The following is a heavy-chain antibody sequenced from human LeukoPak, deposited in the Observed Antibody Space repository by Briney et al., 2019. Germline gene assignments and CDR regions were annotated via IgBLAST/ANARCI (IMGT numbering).Heavy chain of an antibody. CDR2: IYTSGST. Sequence: SETLSLTCTVFGDSISTFYWSWIRQPAGKGLEWIGHIYTSGSTNYNPSLKSRVTMSVDTSKNQFFLKLSSVTAAGTAVYYCARDVVAAVGSFDYWGQGTLVTVSS. CDR1: GDSISTFY. J-gene: IGHJ4*02. CDR3: ARDVVAAVGSFDY. D-gene: IGHD6-13*01. V-gene: IGHV4-4*07.